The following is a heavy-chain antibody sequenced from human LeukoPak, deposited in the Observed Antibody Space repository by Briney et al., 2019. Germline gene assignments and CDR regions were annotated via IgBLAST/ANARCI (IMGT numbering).Heavy chain of an antibody. D-gene: IGHD2-15*01. CDR3: ATRKKEYCGGGSCYGGFDY. CDR2: INPSGGST. V-gene: IGHV1-46*01. Sequence: ASVTVSCKASENTFSSYYMHWVRQAPGQGLEWMGIINPSGGSTSSAQKFQGRVTMTRDTSASTVYMEVSSLRSEDTAVYYCATRKKEYCGGGSCYGGFDYWGQGTLVTVSS. J-gene: IGHJ4*02. CDR1: ENTFSSYY.